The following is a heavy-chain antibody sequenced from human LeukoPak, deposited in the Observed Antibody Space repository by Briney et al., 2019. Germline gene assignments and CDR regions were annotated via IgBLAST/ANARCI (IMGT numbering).Heavy chain of an antibody. Sequence: GGSLRLSCAASGFTFSSYGMHWVRQAPGKGLEWVAVISYDGSNKYYADSVKGRFTISRDNSKNTLYLQTNSLRAEDTAVYYCAKEAALLWFGESNFDYWGQGTLVTVSS. CDR3: AKEAALLWFGESNFDY. D-gene: IGHD3-10*01. V-gene: IGHV3-30*18. CDR2: ISYDGSNK. CDR1: GFTFSSYG. J-gene: IGHJ4*02.